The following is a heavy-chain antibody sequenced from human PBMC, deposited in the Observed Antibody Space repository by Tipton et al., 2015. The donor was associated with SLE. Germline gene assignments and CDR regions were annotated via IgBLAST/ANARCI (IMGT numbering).Heavy chain of an antibody. J-gene: IGHJ3*02. CDR1: GGSISSGGYY. Sequence: TLSLTCTVSGGSISSGGYYWSWIRQHPGKGLEWIGYIYYSGSTYYNPSLKSRVTISVDTSKNQFSLKLSSVTAADTAVYYCARGVHILTGYSSWDAFDIWGQGTMVTVSS. V-gene: IGHV4-31*03. CDR3: ARGVHILTGYSSWDAFDI. CDR2: IYYSGST. D-gene: IGHD3-9*01.